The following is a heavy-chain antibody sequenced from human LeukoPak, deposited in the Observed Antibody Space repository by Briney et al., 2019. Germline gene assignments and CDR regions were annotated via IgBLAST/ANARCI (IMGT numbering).Heavy chain of an antibody. CDR3: AKEPMITFGGVIYY. V-gene: IGHV3-23*01. CDR1: GFTFSSYA. CDR2: ISGSGGST. J-gene: IGHJ4*02. D-gene: IGHD3-16*02. Sequence: GGSLRLSCAASGFTFSSYAMSWVRQAPGKGLEWVSAISGSGGSTYYADSVKGRFTISRDNSKNTMYLKMNSLRGEDTAVYSCAKEPMITFGGVIYYWGQGTLVTVSS.